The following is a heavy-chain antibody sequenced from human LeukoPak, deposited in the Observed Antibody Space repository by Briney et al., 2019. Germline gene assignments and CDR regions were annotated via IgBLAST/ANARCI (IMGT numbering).Heavy chain of an antibody. Sequence: SETLSLTCTVSGGSISSGDYYWSWIRQPPGKGLEWIGYIYYSGSTYYNPSLKSRVTISVDTSKNQFSLKLSSVTAADTAVYYCARGRDFWSGYYSRGYNWFDPWGQGTLVTVSS. J-gene: IGHJ5*02. V-gene: IGHV4-30-4*08. D-gene: IGHD3-3*01. CDR3: ARGRDFWSGYYSRGYNWFDP. CDR2: IYYSGST. CDR1: GGSISSGDYY.